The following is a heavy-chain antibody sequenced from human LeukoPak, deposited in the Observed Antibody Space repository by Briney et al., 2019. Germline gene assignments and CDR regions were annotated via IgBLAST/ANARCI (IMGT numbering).Heavy chain of an antibody. Sequence: ASVKVSCKASGYTFTGYYMHWVRQAPGQGLEWMGWINPNSGGTNYAQKFQGRVTMTRNTSISTAYMELSSLRSEDTAVYYCAREGYGGNSGDFDYWGQGTLVTVSS. D-gene: IGHD4-23*01. CDR2: INPNSGGT. J-gene: IGHJ4*02. CDR1: GYTFTGYY. V-gene: IGHV1-2*02. CDR3: AREGYGGNSGDFDY.